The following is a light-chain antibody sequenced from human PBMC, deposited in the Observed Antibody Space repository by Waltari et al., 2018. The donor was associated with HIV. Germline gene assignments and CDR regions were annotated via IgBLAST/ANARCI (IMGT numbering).Light chain of an antibody. CDR1: QSIINK. CDR2: DAS. Sequence: EIVMTQSPATVSVSPGERATPSCRASQSIINKLAWYQQKPGQAPRLVMYDASTRATGLPARFSGSGSGTEFTLTISSLQSEDFAVYYCHHYNNWPRRTFGQGTKVEIK. J-gene: IGKJ1*01. CDR3: HHYNNWPRRT. V-gene: IGKV3-15*01.